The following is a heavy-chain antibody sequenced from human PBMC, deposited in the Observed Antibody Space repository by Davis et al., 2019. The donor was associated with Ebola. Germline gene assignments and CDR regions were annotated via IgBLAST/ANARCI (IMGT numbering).Heavy chain of an antibody. D-gene: IGHD2-15*01. J-gene: IGHJ4*02. Sequence: LSLTCAASGFIFSNFDMSWVRHVPGKGLEWVSTSSASEGHTHYSDSVRGRFTISRDNSKDTLFLQMNSLRAEDTATYYCARYCHYRDCSYFDSWGQGTRVAVSS. CDR3: ARYCHYRDCSYFDS. V-gene: IGHV3-23*01. CDR2: SSASEGHT. CDR1: GFIFSNFD.